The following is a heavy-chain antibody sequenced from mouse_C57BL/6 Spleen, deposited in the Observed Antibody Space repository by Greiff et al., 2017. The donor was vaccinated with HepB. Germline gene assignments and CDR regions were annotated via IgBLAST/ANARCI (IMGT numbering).Heavy chain of an antibody. V-gene: IGHV10-1*01. CDR1: GFSFNTYA. CDR3: VRQVLRYDAMDY. CDR2: IRSKSNNYAT. J-gene: IGHJ4*01. D-gene: IGHD1-1*01. Sequence: EVHLVESGGGLVQPKGSLKLSCAASGFSFNTYAMNWVRQAPGKGLEWVARIRSKSNNYATYYADSVKDRFTISRDDSESMLYLQMNNLKTEDTAMYYCVRQVLRYDAMDYWGQGTSVTVSS.